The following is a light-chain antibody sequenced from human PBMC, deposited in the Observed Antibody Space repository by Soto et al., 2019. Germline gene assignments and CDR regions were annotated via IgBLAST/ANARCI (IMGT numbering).Light chain of an antibody. V-gene: IGKV3-15*01. J-gene: IGKJ1*01. Sequence: EIVMTQSPATLSVSPGERATLSCRASQNVRGKLAWYQQKPGQAPRLLIYDASIRATGIPDRFIGSGSETEFTLTITSLQSADFAVYYCQRYSDWPPWTFGQGTKVEIK. CDR3: QRYSDWPPWT. CDR1: QNVRGK. CDR2: DAS.